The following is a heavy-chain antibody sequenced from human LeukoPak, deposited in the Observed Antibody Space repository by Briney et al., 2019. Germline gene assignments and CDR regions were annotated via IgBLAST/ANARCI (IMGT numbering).Heavy chain of an antibody. CDR3: TSEISSASNY. CDR1: GGSISSSSYY. CDR2: IYYTGSI. V-gene: IGHV4-39*01. Sequence: SETLSLTCTVSGGSISSSSYYWGWSRQPPGGGLEWIVSIYYTGSIYYSPSLKSRVTISADTSKNEFSLKLSSVTAADTAVYYCTSEISSASNYWGQGTLVTVSS. J-gene: IGHJ4*02. D-gene: IGHD6-6*01.